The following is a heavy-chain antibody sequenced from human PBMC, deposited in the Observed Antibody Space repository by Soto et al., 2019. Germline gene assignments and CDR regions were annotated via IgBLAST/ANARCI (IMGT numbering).Heavy chain of an antibody. J-gene: IGHJ3*02. CDR3: ARVPGDEGWWTQAWGAFDI. D-gene: IGHD2-15*01. CDR1: GFTFSSYS. CDR2: ISSSSSYI. V-gene: IGHV3-21*01. Sequence: EVQLVESGGGLVKPGGPLRLSCAASGFTFSSYSMNWVRQAPGKGLEWVSAISSSSSYIYYADSVKGRFTISRDNAKNSQDVQMSRLRAEDTAVYYCARVPGDEGWWTQAWGAFDIWGQGTMVTVSS.